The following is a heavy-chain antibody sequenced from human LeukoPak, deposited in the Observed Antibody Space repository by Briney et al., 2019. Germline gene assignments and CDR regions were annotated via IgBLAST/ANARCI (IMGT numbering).Heavy chain of an antibody. V-gene: IGHV3-49*04. CDR3: TRVGNKKLVYFDY. D-gene: IGHD2/OR15-2a*01. J-gene: IGHJ4*02. CDR2: IRSKAYGGTT. CDR1: GFTFGDYA. Sequence: GGSLRLSCTACGFTFGDYAMSWVRQAPGKGLEGVGFIRSKAYGGTTEYAASVKGRFTISRNDSKRIAYLQMNSLKTEDTAVYYCTRVGNKKLVYFDYWGQGTLVTVSS.